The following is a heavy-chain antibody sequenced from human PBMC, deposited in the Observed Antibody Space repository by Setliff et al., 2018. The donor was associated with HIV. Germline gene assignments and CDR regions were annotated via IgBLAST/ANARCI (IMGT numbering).Heavy chain of an antibody. CDR1: GESFSPYY. J-gene: IGHJ4*02. Sequence: PSETLSLTCAVYGESFSPYYWNWVRQSPGKGLEWIGEISHSGSSNYSPSLESRPTISVDTSKNQVSLKLNSVTAADSAVYYCVRGANFYTPSNRIFDHWGQGVLVTVAS. V-gene: IGHV4-34*01. CDR3: VRGANFYTPSNRIFDH. CDR2: ISHSGSS. D-gene: IGHD3-3*01.